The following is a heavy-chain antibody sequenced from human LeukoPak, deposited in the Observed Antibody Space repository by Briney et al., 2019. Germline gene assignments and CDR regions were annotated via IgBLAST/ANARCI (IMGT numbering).Heavy chain of an antibody. CDR1: GFTFDDYG. CDR3: ARGVYYYDSSGYYILGY. D-gene: IGHD3-22*01. Sequence: PGGSLRLSCAASGFTFDDYGMSWVRHVPGKGLEWVSGINWNGGSTGYADSVKGRFTISRDNAKNSLYLQMNSLRAEDTALYYCARGVYYYDSSGYYILGYWGQGTLVTVSS. J-gene: IGHJ4*02. V-gene: IGHV3-20*04. CDR2: INWNGGST.